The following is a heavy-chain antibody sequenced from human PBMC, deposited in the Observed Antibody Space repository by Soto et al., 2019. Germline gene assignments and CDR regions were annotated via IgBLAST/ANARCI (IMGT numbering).Heavy chain of an antibody. J-gene: IGHJ4*02. CDR3: TRGPRPSSVGTGAF. CDR2: ISDDGSRA. V-gene: IGHV3-74*01. Sequence: GSLRLSCTASGFTFSMYWMHWVRQVPGKGPEWVSRISDDGSRADYADSVKGRFTISRDNAKNTLYLEMHVLRADDTAVYYCTRGPRPSSVGTGAFWGQGTPVTVSS. D-gene: IGHD3-10*01. CDR1: GFTFSMYW.